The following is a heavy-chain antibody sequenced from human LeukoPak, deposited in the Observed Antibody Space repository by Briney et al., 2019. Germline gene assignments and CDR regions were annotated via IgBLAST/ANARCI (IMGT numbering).Heavy chain of an antibody. D-gene: IGHD1-26*01. Sequence: PGGSLRLSCAASGFIFGNHAMHWVRQAPGKGPEWLAVIWYDGSKKYYADSVKGRFTISRDNSKNTLYLQMNSLRAEDTAVYYCAREAWWELRSSAFDIWGQGTMVTVSS. V-gene: IGHV3-33*01. CDR1: GFIFGNHA. J-gene: IGHJ3*02. CDR2: IWYDGSKK. CDR3: AREAWWELRSSAFDI.